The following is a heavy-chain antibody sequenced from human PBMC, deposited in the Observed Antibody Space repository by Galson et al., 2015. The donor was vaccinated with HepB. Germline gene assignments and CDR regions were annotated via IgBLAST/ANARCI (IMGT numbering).Heavy chain of an antibody. CDR1: GDSVSSNSVS. CDR3: ARFNSGWPMYYGLDV. CDR2: TYYRSKWYN. J-gene: IGHJ6*02. D-gene: IGHD6-19*01. Sequence: CAISGDSVSSNSVSWNWIRQSPSRGLEWLGRTYYRSKWYNDYALSVKSRMTINPDTSKNHFSLQLNSVTPEDTAVYYCARFNSGWPMYYGLDVWGQGTTVTVSS. V-gene: IGHV6-1*01.